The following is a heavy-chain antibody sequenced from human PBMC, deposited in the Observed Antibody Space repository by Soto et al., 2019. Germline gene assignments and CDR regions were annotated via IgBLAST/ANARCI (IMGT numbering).Heavy chain of an antibody. CDR1: GFTFSSYW. J-gene: IGHJ6*02. CDR2: INSDGSST. V-gene: IGHV3-74*01. Sequence: QSGGSLRLSCAASGFTFSSYWMHWVRQAPGKGLVWVSRINSDGSSTGYADSVKGRFTISRDNAKNTLYLQMNSLRAEDTAVYYCARGRMTTVKFAWVDYYYYGMDVWGQGTTVTVS. D-gene: IGHD4-17*01. CDR3: ARGRMTTVKFAWVDYYYYGMDV.